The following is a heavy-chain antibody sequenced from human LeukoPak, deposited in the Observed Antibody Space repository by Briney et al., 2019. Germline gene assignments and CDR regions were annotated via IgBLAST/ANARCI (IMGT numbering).Heavy chain of an antibody. Sequence: ASVKVSYKVSGYTLTELSMHWVRQAPGKGLEWMGGFDPEDGETIYAQKFQGRVTMTEDTSTDTAYMELRSLRSDDTAVYYCARGGSSKGSGYYYDAFDIWGQGTMVTVSS. J-gene: IGHJ3*02. D-gene: IGHD3-22*01. V-gene: IGHV1-24*01. CDR2: FDPEDGET. CDR1: GYTLTELS. CDR3: ARGGSSKGSGYYYDAFDI.